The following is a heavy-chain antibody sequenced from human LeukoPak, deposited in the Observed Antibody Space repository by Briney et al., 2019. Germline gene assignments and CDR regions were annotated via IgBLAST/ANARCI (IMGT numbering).Heavy chain of an antibody. Sequence: AGGSLRLSCAASGFSFSSYEMNWVRQAPGKGLEWISYISSSGRTIYYADSVKGRFTISRDNAKNSLYLQMNSLRVEDTAVYYCARDKRVTEDGAPLDYWGQGTLVTVSS. CDR3: ARDKRVTEDGAPLDY. CDR1: GFSFSSYE. D-gene: IGHD4/OR15-4a*01. CDR2: ISSSGRTI. J-gene: IGHJ4*02. V-gene: IGHV3-48*03.